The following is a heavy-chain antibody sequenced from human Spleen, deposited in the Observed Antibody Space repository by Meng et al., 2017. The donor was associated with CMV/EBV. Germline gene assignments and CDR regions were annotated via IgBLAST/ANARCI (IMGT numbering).Heavy chain of an antibody. D-gene: IGHD3-3*01. Sequence: GESLKISCAASGFTFSSYSMNWVRQAPGKGLEWVSSISSSSTYIYYADSVKGRFTISRDNAKNSLYLQMNSLRVADTAVYYCARGAPEQYYDFWSGYPPYWGQGTLVTVSS. CDR2: ISSSSTYI. CDR1: GFTFSSYS. J-gene: IGHJ4*02. V-gene: IGHV3-21*04. CDR3: ARGAPEQYYDFWSGYPPY.